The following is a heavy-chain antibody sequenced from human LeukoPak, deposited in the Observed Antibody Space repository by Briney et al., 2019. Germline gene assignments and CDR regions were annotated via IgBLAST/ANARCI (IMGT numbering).Heavy chain of an antibody. V-gene: IGHV3-30*04. D-gene: IGHD1-14*01. Sequence: GGSLRLSCAASGYTFSNSIMHWVRQAPGLGLDWVAATSHDGSNEAYADSVKGRFTISRDNSNNTLYLQLNNVRTEDTATYFCAKEQYPGYFDFWGQGTLVTVSA. CDR2: TSHDGSNE. J-gene: IGHJ4*02. CDR1: GYTFSNSI. CDR3: AKEQYPGYFDF.